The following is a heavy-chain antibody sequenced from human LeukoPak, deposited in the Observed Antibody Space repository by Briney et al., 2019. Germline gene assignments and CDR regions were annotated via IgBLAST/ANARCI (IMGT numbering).Heavy chain of an antibody. CDR1: GFTFSSYW. J-gene: IGHJ4*02. D-gene: IGHD6-13*01. Sequence: GGSLRLSCAASGFTFSSYWMHWVRQAPGKGLVWVSRINTDGSSTSYADSVKGRFTISRDNAKDSPFLQMKSLRPEDTALYFCAKGKQQLFGFDYWGQGALVTVSS. CDR3: AKGKQQLFGFDY. V-gene: IGHV3-74*01. CDR2: INTDGSST.